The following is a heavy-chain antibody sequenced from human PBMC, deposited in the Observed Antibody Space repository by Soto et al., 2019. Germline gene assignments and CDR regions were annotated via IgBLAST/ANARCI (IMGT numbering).Heavy chain of an antibody. Sequence: KTSETLSLTCAVYGGSFSGYYWSWIRQPPGKGLEWIGEINHSGSTNYNPSLKSRVTISVDTSKNQFSLKLSSVTAADTAVYYCARGRCSSTSCYGGMDVWGQGTTVTVSS. J-gene: IGHJ6*02. CDR2: INHSGST. CDR3: ARGRCSSTSCYGGMDV. D-gene: IGHD2-2*01. CDR1: GGSFSGYY. V-gene: IGHV4-34*01.